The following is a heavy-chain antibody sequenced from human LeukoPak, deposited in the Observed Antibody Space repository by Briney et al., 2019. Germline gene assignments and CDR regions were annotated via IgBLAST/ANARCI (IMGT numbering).Heavy chain of an antibody. CDR1: GGSICSYY. J-gene: IGHJ1*01. V-gene: IGHV4-59*08. Sequence: SETLSLTCTVSGGSICSYYWSWIRQPPGKGLEWIGYIYYSGSTNYNPSLKSRVTISVDTSKNQFSLKLSSVTAADTAVYYCASGSFEYFQHWGQGTLVTVSS. D-gene: IGHD2/OR15-2a*01. CDR3: ASGSFEYFQH. CDR2: IYYSGST.